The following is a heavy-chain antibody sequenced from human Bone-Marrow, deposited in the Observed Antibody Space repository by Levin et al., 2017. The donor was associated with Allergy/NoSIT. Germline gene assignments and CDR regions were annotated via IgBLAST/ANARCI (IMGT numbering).Heavy chain of an antibody. CDR3: VHTRGDGYLPF. CDR1: GFSLSASPMA. V-gene: IGHV2-5*01. J-gene: IGHJ4*02. Sequence: SGPTLVKPTQTLTLTCSVSGFSLSASPMAVGWVRQPPGKALEWLALIYWNDEDRYRPSLQSRLTITRDTAKDRVVLTMTNMDPVDTATYFCVHTRGDGYLPFWGQGTLVTVSS. D-gene: IGHD5-24*01. CDR2: IYWNDED.